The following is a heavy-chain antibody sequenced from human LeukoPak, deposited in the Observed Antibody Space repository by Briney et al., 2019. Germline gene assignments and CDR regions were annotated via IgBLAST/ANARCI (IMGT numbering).Heavy chain of an antibody. J-gene: IGHJ6*04. CDR2: ISSSGSTI. CDR1: GFTFSSYD. D-gene: IGHD5-12*01. Sequence: GGSLRLSCAASGFTFSSYDMNWVRQAPGKGLEWVSYISSSGSTIYYADSVKGRFTISRDNAMNSLYLQMNSLRAEDTAVYYCAKVQYSGYDWGSFMDVWGKGTTVTVSS. CDR3: AKVQYSGYDWGSFMDV. V-gene: IGHV3-48*03.